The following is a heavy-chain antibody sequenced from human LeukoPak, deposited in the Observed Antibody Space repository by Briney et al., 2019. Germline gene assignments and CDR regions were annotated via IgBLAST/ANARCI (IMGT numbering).Heavy chain of an antibody. V-gene: IGHV1-18*01. CDR1: GYTFTSYG. CDR2: ISAYNGNT. D-gene: IGHD6-19*01. Sequence: ASVKVSCKASGYTFTSYGISWVRQAPGQGLEWMGWISAYNGNTNYAQKLQGRVTMTTDTSTSTAYMELRSLRSEDTAVYYCARRAVAYYYYYYMDVWGKGTTVTVSS. CDR3: ARRAVAYYYYYYMDV. J-gene: IGHJ6*03.